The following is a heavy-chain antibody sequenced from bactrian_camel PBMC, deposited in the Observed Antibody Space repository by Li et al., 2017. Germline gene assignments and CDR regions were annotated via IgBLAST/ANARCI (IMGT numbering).Heavy chain of an antibody. D-gene: IGHD6*01. V-gene: IGHV3S31*01. Sequence: VQLVESGGGLVQPGGSLRLSCVASGFTFSTYPMTWVRQRPGKGLEWVSYINSGGGSTYYADSVKGRFTTSRDNAKNTLYLQMNSLKTEDTAVYYCATGSGSDRSCPLGPSCTDNYWGQGTQVTVS. J-gene: IGHJ4*01. CDR1: GFTFSTYP. CDR3: ATGSGSDRSCPLGPSCTDNY. CDR2: INSGGGST.